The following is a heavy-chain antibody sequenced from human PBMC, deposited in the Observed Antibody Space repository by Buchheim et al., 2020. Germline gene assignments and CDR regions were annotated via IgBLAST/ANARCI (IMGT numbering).Heavy chain of an antibody. Sequence: EVQLLESGGGLVQPGGSLRLSCAASGFTFSSYAMRWVRQAPGKGLEWVSAISGSGGSTYYADSVKGRFPISRANSKNHMHSQMNSLRAEDTAVYYCAKDPSYGLYYYYGMDVWGQGTT. V-gene: IGHV3-23*01. CDR1: GFTFSSYA. CDR3: AKDPSYGLYYYYGMDV. J-gene: IGHJ6*02. CDR2: ISGSGGST. D-gene: IGHD5-18*01.